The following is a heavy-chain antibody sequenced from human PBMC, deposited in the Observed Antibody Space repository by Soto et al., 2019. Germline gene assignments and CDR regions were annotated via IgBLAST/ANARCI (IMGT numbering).Heavy chain of an antibody. V-gene: IGHV4-4*07. CDR2: IYTSGST. D-gene: IGHD2-21*01. CDR3: ARGLLWSKKKPTYNWFDP. Sequence: QVQLQESGPGLVKPSETLSLTCTVSGGSISSYYWSWIRQPAGKGLEWIGRIYTSGSTNYNPSLKSRVTMSVDTSKNQFSLKLSSVTAADAAVYYWARGLLWSKKKPTYNWFDPWGQGTLVTVSS. J-gene: IGHJ5*02. CDR1: GGSISSYY.